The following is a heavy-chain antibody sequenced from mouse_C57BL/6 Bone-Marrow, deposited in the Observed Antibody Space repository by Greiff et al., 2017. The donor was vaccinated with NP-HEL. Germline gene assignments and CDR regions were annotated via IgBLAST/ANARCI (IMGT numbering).Heavy chain of an antibody. Sequence: VQLKESGPGLVKPSQSLSLTCSVTGYSITSGYYWNWIRQFPGNKLEWMGYISYDGSNNYNPSLKNRISITRDTSKNQFFLKLNSVTTEDTATYYCARGCLFDYWGQGTTLTVSS. CDR1: GYSITSGYY. D-gene: IGHD3-3*01. CDR3: ARGCLFDY. CDR2: ISYDGSN. V-gene: IGHV3-6*01. J-gene: IGHJ2*01.